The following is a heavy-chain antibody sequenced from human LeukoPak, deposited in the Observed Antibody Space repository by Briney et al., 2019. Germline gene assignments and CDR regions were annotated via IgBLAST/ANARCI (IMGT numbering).Heavy chain of an antibody. Sequence: PSETLSLTCAVSGGSISSSNWWSWVRQPPGKGLEWIGEIYHSGSTNYNPSLKSRVTISVDKSKNQFSLKLSSVTAADTAVYYCARDPRGYSYGYGPHYGMDVWGRGITVTVSS. CDR3: ARDPRGYSYGYGPHYGMDV. V-gene: IGHV4-4*02. CDR2: IYHSGST. J-gene: IGHJ6*02. CDR1: GGSISSSNW. D-gene: IGHD5-18*01.